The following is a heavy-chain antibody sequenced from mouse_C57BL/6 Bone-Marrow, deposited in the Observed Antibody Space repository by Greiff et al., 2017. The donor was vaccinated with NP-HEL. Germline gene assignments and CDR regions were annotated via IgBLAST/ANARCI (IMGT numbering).Heavy chain of an antibody. J-gene: IGHJ4*01. V-gene: IGHV2-2*01. D-gene: IGHD2-2*01. CDR2: IWSGGST. Sequence: VQGVESGPGLVQPSQSLSITCTVSGFSLTSYGVHWVRQSPGKGLEWLGVIWSGGSTDYNAAFISRLSISKDNSKSQVFFKMNSLQADDTAIYYCARKRGWFRDYAMDYWGQGTSVTVSS. CDR1: GFSLTSYG. CDR3: ARKRGWFRDYAMDY.